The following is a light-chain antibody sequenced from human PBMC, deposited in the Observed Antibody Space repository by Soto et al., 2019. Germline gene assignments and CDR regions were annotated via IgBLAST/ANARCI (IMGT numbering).Light chain of an antibody. V-gene: IGKV3-20*01. CDR1: QSVNSNY. J-gene: IGKJ2*01. CDR3: QQYGRT. CDR2: GAS. Sequence: VLTQSPGTLSLSPGERATLSCRASQSVNSNYLAWYQQKPGQAPRLLIFGASTRATGISDRFRGSGSGTDFTLTINRLEPEDFAVYYCQQYGRTFGQGTKLEIK.